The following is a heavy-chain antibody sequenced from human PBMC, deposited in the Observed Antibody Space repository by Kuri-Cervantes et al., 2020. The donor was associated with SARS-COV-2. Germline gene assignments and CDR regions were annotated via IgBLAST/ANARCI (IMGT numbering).Heavy chain of an antibody. CDR3: AKGIRRFLESLDY. Sequence: GESLKISWATSGFTFSSYGIHWVRQAPGKGLEWVTFIRYGGSNQYYGDSVKGRFTISRDSSKNTLYLQMNSLRAEDTAVYYCAKGIRRFLESLDYWGQGTLVTVSS. V-gene: IGHV3-30*02. CDR1: GFTFSSYG. CDR2: IRYGGSNQ. J-gene: IGHJ4*02. D-gene: IGHD3-3*01.